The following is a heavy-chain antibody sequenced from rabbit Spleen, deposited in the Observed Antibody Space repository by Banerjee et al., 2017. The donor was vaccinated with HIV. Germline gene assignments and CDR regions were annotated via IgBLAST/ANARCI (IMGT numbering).Heavy chain of an antibody. D-gene: IGHD1-1*01. J-gene: IGHJ4*01. CDR2: IYTTNDNT. Sequence: QSLEESGGDLVQPEGSLTLTCTASGFSFSSNWICWVRQAPGKGLEWIACIYTTNDNTWYASWVNGRFTISRSISLNTVDLKMTSLTAADTATYFCARGAYDSTIGYCDGYYFILWGPGTLVTVS. CDR1: GFSFSSNW. CDR3: ARGAYDSTIGYCDGYYFIL. V-gene: IGHV1S43*01.